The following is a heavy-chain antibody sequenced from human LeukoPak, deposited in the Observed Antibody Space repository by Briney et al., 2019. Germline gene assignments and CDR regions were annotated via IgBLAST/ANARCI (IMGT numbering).Heavy chain of an antibody. CDR2: INHSGST. J-gene: IGHJ4*02. CDR1: GFTFSDYY. V-gene: IGHV4-34*01. Sequence: PGGSLRLSCAASGFTFSDYYMSWIRQPPGKGLEWIGEINHSGSTNYNPSLKSRVTISVDTSKNQFSLKLSSVTAADTAVYYCARGRGYSYGLGDYWGQGTLVTVSS. D-gene: IGHD5-18*01. CDR3: ARGRGYSYGLGDY.